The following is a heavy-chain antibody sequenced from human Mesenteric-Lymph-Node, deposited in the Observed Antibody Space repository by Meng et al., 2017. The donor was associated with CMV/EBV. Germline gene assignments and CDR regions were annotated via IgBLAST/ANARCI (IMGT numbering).Heavy chain of an antibody. J-gene: IGHJ6*02. V-gene: IGHV1-18*01. CDR2: ISAHNGNT. CDR1: GYTFTNYDG. Sequence: ASAKVSCKASGYTFTNYDGFSWVRQAPGQGLEWMGWISAHNGNTDYAQNLQGRVTITTDTSTSTTYMEVRSLRSDSTAVYYCARDTGPASVDYYYYSGMDVWGQGTTVTVSS. CDR3: ARDTGPASVDYYYYSGMDV. D-gene: IGHD4-23*01.